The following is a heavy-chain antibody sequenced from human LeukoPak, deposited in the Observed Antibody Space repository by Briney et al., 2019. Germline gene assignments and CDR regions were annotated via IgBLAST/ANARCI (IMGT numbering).Heavy chain of an antibody. CDR3: AKCRSLSPAAAINY. V-gene: IGHV3-7*03. J-gene: IGHJ4*02. Sequence: GGSLRLSCAASGLTFSTYWMSWVRQAPGQGLEWVANVKHDGSEKYYVDSVKGRFTISRDNAKNSLYLQMNSLRDEDTAVYYCAKCRSLSPAAAINYWGQGTLVTVSS. CDR2: VKHDGSEK. CDR1: GLTFSTYW. D-gene: IGHD2-2*01.